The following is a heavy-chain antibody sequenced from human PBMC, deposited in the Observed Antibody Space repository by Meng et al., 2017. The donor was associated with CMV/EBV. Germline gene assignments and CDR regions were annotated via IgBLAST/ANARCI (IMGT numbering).Heavy chain of an antibody. D-gene: IGHD6-13*01. J-gene: IGHJ5*02. V-gene: IGHV3-49*04. CDR2: IRSKAYGGTT. CDR1: GFTFGDYA. CDR3: ARGVAAAFWFDP. Sequence: GGSLRLSCTASGFTFGDYAMSWVRQAPGKGLEWVGFIRSKAYGGTTEYAASVKGRFTISRDDSKSIAYLQMNSLKTEDTAVYYCARGVAAAFWFDPWGQGTLVTVSS.